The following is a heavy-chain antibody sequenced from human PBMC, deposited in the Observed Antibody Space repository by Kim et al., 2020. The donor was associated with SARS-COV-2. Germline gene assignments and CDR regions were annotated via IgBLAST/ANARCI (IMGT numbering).Heavy chain of an antibody. V-gene: IGHV4-59*08. CDR3: ARRSDDAFDI. D-gene: IGHD1-26*01. Sequence: STTYNPALQRRVTILVGTSKNQFSLKVSSVSAAETAVDYCARRSDDAFDIWGQGTMVTVSS. CDR2: ST. J-gene: IGHJ3*02.